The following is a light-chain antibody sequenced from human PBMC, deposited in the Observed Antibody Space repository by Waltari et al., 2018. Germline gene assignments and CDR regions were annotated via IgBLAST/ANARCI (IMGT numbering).Light chain of an antibody. CDR3: QVWDANNEPGV. CDR2: YDS. V-gene: IGLV3-21*01. CDR1: HLGGKS. Sequence: SYVLTQPPSVSVATGETARITCGGNHLGGKSVHLYRQKPGQAPQLVISYDSDRPSGIPERFSGSNSGDTATLTISRVEAGDEADYYCQVWDANNEPGVFGTGTEVTVL. J-gene: IGLJ1*01.